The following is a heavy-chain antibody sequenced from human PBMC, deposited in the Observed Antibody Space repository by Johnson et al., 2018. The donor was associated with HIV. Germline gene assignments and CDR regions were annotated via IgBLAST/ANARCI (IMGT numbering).Heavy chain of an antibody. CDR2: IKSNTDGGTI. J-gene: IGHJ3*02. CDR1: GFIFSNAW. D-gene: IGHD2-21*02. Sequence: VLLLESGGGMVKPGGSLRLSCAASGFIFSNAWMSWVRQAPGKGLEWVGRIKSNTDGGTIDYAAPVKGRFTISRDDSKNTLYLQMNRLKTEYTGVYFCARVPKGDLQRTDAFDIWGQGTMVTVSS. V-gene: IGHV3-15*01. CDR3: ARVPKGDLQRTDAFDI.